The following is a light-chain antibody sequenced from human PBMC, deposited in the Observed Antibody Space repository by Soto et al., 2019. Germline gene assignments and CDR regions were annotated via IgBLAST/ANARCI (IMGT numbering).Light chain of an antibody. V-gene: IGKV3-20*01. CDR3: QQYTGPPTT. Sequence: IELTQSPCAPSLSPKERATLSFISRQSVSSSYLAWYQQKPGQAPRLLIYGASSRATGIPDRFSGSGSGTDFTLTITRLEPEDSAVYFCQQYTGPPTTFGQGTRLEIK. J-gene: IGKJ5*01. CDR1: QSVSSSY. CDR2: GAS.